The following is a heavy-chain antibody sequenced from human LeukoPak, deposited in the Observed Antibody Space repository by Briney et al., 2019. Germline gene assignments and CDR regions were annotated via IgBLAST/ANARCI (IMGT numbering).Heavy chain of an antibody. CDR3: ASYSGYGKNWFDP. CDR1: GGSISSSNW. D-gene: IGHD5-12*01. Sequence: SGTLSLTCAVSGGSISSSNWWSWVRQPPGQGLEWIGEIYHSGSTNYNPSLKSRVTISVDKSKNQFSLKLSSVTAADTAVYYCASYSGYGKNWFDPWGQGTLVTVSS. J-gene: IGHJ5*02. CDR2: IYHSGST. V-gene: IGHV4-4*02.